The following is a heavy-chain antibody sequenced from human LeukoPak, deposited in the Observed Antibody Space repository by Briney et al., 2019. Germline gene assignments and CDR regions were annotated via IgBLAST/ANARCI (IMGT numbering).Heavy chain of an antibody. CDR3: ARSEGVPGGSGSYYYDYYGMDV. Sequence: ASVTVSCQSSGYSFTYYFMHWVRPAPGQGLEWMGCINPNSGGTVYGQKFQGRVTMTRDTSISTAYMDLSRLTSDDTAVYYCARSEGVPGGSGSYYYDYYGMDVWGQGTTVTVSS. J-gene: IGHJ6*02. D-gene: IGHD3-10*01. V-gene: IGHV1-2*02. CDR1: GYSFTYYF. CDR2: INPNSGGT.